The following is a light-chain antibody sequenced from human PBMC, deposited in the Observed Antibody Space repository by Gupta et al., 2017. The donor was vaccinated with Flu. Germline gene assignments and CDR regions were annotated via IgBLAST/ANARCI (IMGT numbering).Light chain of an antibody. CDR2: GPS. V-gene: IGKV3-15*01. CDR1: QSVSNN. J-gene: IGKJ1*01. Sequence: EIVMTQSPATLSLSPGERATLSCRASQSVSNNLAWYQQKPGQAPRLLIYGPSTRAADIPARFSRRASGTEFTLTISILHSEDFAVYYCQYYAKWPSTFGPGTRVEIK. CDR3: QYYAKWPST.